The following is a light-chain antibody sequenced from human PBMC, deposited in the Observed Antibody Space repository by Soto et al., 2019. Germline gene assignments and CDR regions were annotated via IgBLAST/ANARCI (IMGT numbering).Light chain of an antibody. CDR2: KTS. Sequence: DIQLTQSPSTLSASVGDRVTITCRASQSISSWLAWYQQKPGKAPNFLIYKTSNLESGVPSRFSGSGAGTAFTLNISSLQPDDFATYYCQYYNDYCWTFGQGTKVEIK. J-gene: IGKJ1*01. CDR1: QSISSW. CDR3: QYYNDYCWT. V-gene: IGKV1-5*03.